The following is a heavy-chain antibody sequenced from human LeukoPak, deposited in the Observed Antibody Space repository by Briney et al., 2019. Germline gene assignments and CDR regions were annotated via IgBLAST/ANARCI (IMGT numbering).Heavy chain of an antibody. CDR1: GFTLSRFG. V-gene: IGHV3-30*18. D-gene: IGHD1-14*01. CDR3: AKDNRNHAMDV. Sequence: GGSLRLSCATSGFTLSRFGMHWVRQAPGKGLEWVAVISDDGNKKYFADSVKGRFTISRDYSKNTLHLQMNSLRVEDTAVYYCAKDNRNHAMDVWGQGTTVTVSS. CDR2: ISDDGNKK. J-gene: IGHJ6*02.